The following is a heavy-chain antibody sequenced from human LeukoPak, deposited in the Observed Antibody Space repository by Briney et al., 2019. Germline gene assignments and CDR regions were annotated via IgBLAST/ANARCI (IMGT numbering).Heavy chain of an antibody. CDR1: GGSVNSGSHY. V-gene: IGHV4-61*01. CDR2: IYYSGST. J-gene: IGHJ4*02. CDR3: ARDVCHSGGCLDY. Sequence: SETLSLTCTVSGGSVNSGSHYWCWIRQPPGKGLEWIGYIYYSGSTNYNPSLKSRATMSLDTSKNQFSLNLNSVTAADTAVYYCARDVCHSGGCLDYWGQGTLVTVSS. D-gene: IGHD6-19*01.